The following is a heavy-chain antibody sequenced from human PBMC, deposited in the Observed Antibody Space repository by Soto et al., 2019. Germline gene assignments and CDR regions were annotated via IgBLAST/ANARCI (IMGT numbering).Heavy chain of an antibody. J-gene: IGHJ6*02. D-gene: IGHD2-2*02. CDR3: SRARYCTSPSCYNHYYYGMDI. Sequence: QVQLVQSGADVRKPGASVKVSCKTSGYDFLKFNMHWVRQAPGQGLEWMGVINPNGGYTRHAQKFPGRVVMTRDTSANTAYMELRSLRSDDTAVYYCSRARYCTSPSCYNHYYYGMDIWGQGTTVSVSS. V-gene: IGHV1-46*01. CDR1: GYDFLKFN. CDR2: INPNGGYT.